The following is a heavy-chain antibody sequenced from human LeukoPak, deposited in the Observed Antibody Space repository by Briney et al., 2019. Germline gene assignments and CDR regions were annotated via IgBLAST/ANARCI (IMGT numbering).Heavy chain of an antibody. D-gene: IGHD3-10*01. Sequence: SETLSLTCTVSGYSIRSGYYWGWIRQPPGKGLEWIGSIYHSGSIYHKPSLKSRVTISVDTSKNQFSLKLSSVTAADTAVYYCARHRDGEPSYFDYWGQGTLVTVSS. V-gene: IGHV4-38-2*02. CDR2: IYHSGSI. J-gene: IGHJ4*02. CDR3: ARHRDGEPSYFDY. CDR1: GYSIRSGYY.